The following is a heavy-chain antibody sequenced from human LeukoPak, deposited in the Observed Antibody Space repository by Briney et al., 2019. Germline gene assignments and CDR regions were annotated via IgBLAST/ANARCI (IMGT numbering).Heavy chain of an antibody. J-gene: IGHJ3*02. Sequence: PGGSLRLSCAASGFTFSSYSMNWVRQAPGKGLEWVSSISSSSSYIYYADSVKGRFTISRDNAKNSLYLQMNSLRAEDTAVYYCARYCSGGSCYQEDAFDIWGQGTMVTVSS. D-gene: IGHD2-15*01. V-gene: IGHV3-21*01. CDR2: ISSSSSYI. CDR1: GFTFSSYS. CDR3: ARYCSGGSCYQEDAFDI.